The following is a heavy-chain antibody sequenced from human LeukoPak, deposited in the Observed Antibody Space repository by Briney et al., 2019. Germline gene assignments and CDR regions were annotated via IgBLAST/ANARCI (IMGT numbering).Heavy chain of an antibody. CDR2: ISAYNGNT. CDR1: GYTFTSYG. CDR3: ARGSPGDYYYYGMDV. J-gene: IGHJ6*02. V-gene: IGHV1-18*01. Sequence: ASVTVSCKASGYTFTSYGISWVRQAPGQGLEWMGWISAYNGNTNYAQKLQGRVTMTTDTSTSTAYMELRSLRSDDTAVYYCARGSPGDYYYYGMDVWGQGTTDTVSS. D-gene: IGHD3-10*01.